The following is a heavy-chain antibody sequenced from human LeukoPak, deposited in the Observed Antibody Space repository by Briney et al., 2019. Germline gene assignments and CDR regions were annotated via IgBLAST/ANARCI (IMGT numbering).Heavy chain of an antibody. V-gene: IGHV3-21*01. D-gene: IGHD3-3*01. CDR1: GFTLSNYN. CDR3: ARKTPFVTD. Sequence: GGSLRLSCAASGFTLSNYNMNWVRQAPGKGLEWVSSISSRSSDIYYADSVKGRFTISRDDAKNSLYLQMNSLTAEDTAVYYCARKTPFVTDWGQGTLVTVSS. J-gene: IGHJ4*02. CDR2: ISSRSSDI.